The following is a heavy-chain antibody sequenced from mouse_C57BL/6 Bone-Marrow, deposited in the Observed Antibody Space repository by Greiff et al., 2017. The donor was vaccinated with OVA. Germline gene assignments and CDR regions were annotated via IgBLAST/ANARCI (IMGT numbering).Heavy chain of an antibody. D-gene: IGHD2-1*01. J-gene: IGHJ2*01. CDR1: GYTFTSYW. Sequence: VQLQQSGTVLARPGASVKMSCKTSGYTFTSYWMHWVKQRPGHGLEWIGAIYPGNSDTSYNQKFKGKAKLTAVTSASTAYMELSSLTNEDSAVYYFTREDYGNYFDYWGQGTTLTVSS. V-gene: IGHV1-5*01. CDR2: IYPGNSDT. CDR3: TREDYGNYFDY.